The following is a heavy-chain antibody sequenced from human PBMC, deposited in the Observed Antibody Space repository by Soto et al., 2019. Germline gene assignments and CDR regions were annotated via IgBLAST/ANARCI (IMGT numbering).Heavy chain of an antibody. V-gene: IGHV3-21*01. J-gene: IGHJ3*02. CDR1: GFTFSSYS. Sequence: EVQLVESGGGLVKPGGSLRLSCAASGFTFSSYSMNWVRQAPGKGLEWVSSISSSSSYIYYADSVKGRFTISRDNAKNSLYQQMNSLRAEDTAVYYCAREYYDFWSGYLRGAFDIWGQGTMVTVSS. CDR3: AREYYDFWSGYLRGAFDI. CDR2: ISSSSSYI. D-gene: IGHD3-3*01.